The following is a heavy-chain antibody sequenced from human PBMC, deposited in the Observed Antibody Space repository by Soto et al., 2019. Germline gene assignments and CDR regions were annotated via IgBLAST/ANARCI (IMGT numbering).Heavy chain of an antibody. Sequence: SVKVSCKASGGTFSSYAISWVRQAPGQGLEWMGGIIPIFGTANYAQKFQGRVTITADESTSTAYMELSSLRSEDTAVYYCARVRITIFGVVTPNYGMDVWGQGTTVTVSS. V-gene: IGHV1-69*13. J-gene: IGHJ6*02. CDR1: GGTFSSYA. CDR2: IIPIFGTA. CDR3: ARVRITIFGVVTPNYGMDV. D-gene: IGHD3-3*01.